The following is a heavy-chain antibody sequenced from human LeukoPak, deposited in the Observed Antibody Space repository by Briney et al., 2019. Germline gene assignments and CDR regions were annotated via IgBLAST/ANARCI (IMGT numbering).Heavy chain of an antibody. CDR1: GFTFSSYA. V-gene: IGHV3-23*01. D-gene: IGHD3-9*01. J-gene: IGHJ4*02. CDR3: AKGGYYDILTGYYRGLYFDD. Sequence: PGGSLRLSCAASGFTFSSYALSWVRQAPGKGLEWVSAISGSGGSTYYADSVKGRFTISRANSKNPLYLQMNSLGAEDTALYYCAKGGYYDILTGYYRGLYFDDWGQGTLVTVSS. CDR2: ISGSGGST.